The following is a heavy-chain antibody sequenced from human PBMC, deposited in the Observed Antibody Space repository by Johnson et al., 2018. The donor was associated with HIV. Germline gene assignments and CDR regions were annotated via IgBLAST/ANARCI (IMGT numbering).Heavy chain of an antibody. D-gene: IGHD3-9*01. CDR3: ASVYYDILTGYYYDAFDM. CDR1: GFTFSSYG. V-gene: IGHV3-30*03. CDR2: ISYDGSKK. J-gene: IGHJ3*02. Sequence: QVQLVESGGGVVQPGRSLRLSCAASGFTFSSYGMHWVRQAPGKGLEWVAVISYDGSKKYYADFVKGRFTISRDNSKTTLYLQTNSLRAEDTAVYYCASVYYDILTGYYYDAFDMWGQGTVVTVSS.